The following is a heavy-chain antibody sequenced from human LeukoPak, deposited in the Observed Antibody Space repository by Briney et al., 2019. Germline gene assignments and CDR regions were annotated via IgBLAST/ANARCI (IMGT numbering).Heavy chain of an antibody. Sequence: GGSLRLSCAASGFTLTGYWMHWVRQTPGKGLVWGSRLSSDGTNTNYADSVKGRFTISRDNAKNTLYLPMSSLRVEDTAIYYCVKSPSGAFDLWGQGTMVTVSS. V-gene: IGHV3-74*01. CDR3: VKSPSGAFDL. D-gene: IGHD1-26*01. CDR1: GFTLTGYW. J-gene: IGHJ3*01. CDR2: LSSDGTNT.